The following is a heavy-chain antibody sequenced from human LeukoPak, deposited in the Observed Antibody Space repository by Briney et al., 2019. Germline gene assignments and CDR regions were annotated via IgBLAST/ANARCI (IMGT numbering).Heavy chain of an antibody. V-gene: IGHV3-53*01. Sequence: GGSLRLSCAASGFTVSSNYMSWVRQAPGKGLEWVSVIYSGGSTYYADSVKGRFTISRDNSKNTLYLQMNSLRAEDTAVYYCASYVETAMAAGVAFDIWGQGTMVTVSS. CDR2: IYSGGST. D-gene: IGHD5-18*01. CDR3: ASYVETAMAAGVAFDI. J-gene: IGHJ3*02. CDR1: GFTVSSNY.